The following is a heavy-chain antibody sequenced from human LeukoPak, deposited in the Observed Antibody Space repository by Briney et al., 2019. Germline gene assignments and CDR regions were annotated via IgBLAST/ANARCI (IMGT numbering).Heavy chain of an antibody. CDR3: ASTLGYCSSSSCQIFDY. CDR2: ISSSSSYI. Sequence: GGSLRLSCAASGFTFSRYSMNWARQAPGKGLEWVSSISSSSSYIYYADSVTGRFTISRDNAKNSLYLQMNSLRAEDTAVYYCASTLGYCSSSSCQIFDYWGQGTLVTVSS. D-gene: IGHD2-15*01. V-gene: IGHV3-21*01. J-gene: IGHJ4*02. CDR1: GFTFSRYS.